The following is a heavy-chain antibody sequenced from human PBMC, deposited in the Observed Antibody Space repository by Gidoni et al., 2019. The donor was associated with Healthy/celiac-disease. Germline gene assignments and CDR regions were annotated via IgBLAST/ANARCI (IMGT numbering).Heavy chain of an antibody. J-gene: IGHJ4*02. D-gene: IGHD2-2*01. V-gene: IGHV4-39*07. CDR2: IYYSGST. CDR1: GGSLSSSSYY. Sequence: QLQLQESGPGLVKPSETLSLTCTGSGGSLSSSSYYWGWIRHPPGKGLEWSGRIYYSGSTYYNPSLKSRVTISVDTSKNQFTLKRSSVTAADTAGYYCARITRWGYCSSTSCYSYWGQGTLVTVSS. CDR3: ARITRWGYCSSTSCYSY.